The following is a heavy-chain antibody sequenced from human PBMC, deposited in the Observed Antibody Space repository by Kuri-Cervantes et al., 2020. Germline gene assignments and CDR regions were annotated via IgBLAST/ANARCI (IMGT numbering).Heavy chain of an antibody. CDR1: GFTFSSYA. CDR3: ARDHLWYWYFDL. Sequence: GGSLRLSCAASGFTFSSYAMSWVSQAPGKGLECVSAISGCCGSTYYADSVKGRYTNSRDNSKITLYLQMNSLRADYTAVYYCARDHLWYWYFDLWGRGTLVTVSS. D-gene: IGHD2-21*01. V-gene: IGHV3-23*01. CDR2: ISGCCGST. J-gene: IGHJ2*01.